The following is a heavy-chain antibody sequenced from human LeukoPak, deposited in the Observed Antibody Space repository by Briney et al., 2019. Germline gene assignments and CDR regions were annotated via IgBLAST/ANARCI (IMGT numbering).Heavy chain of an antibody. CDR2: IYTSGST. Sequence: SETLSLTCTVSGGSISSYYWRWIRQPAGKGLEWIGRIYTSGSTNYNPSLKSRVTISVDKSKNQFSLKLSSVTAADTAVYYCARSYDSTGYYYDPWGQGTLVTVSS. CDR1: GGSISSYY. D-gene: IGHD3-22*01. V-gene: IGHV4-4*07. CDR3: ARSYDSTGYYYDP. J-gene: IGHJ5*02.